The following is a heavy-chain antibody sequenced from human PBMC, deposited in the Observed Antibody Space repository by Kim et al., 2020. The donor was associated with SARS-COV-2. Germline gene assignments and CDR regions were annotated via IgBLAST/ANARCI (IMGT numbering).Heavy chain of an antibody. CDR1: GYTLTELS. CDR3: ATEGAVAGSGPFDY. J-gene: IGHJ4*02. Sequence: ASVKVSCKVSGYTLTELSMHWVRQAPRQGLDWMGGFDPEDGETIYAQKFQGRVTMTEDTSTDTAYMELSSLRSEDTAVYYCATEGAVAGSGPFDYWGQGTLVTVSS. CDR2: FDPEDGET. D-gene: IGHD6-19*01. V-gene: IGHV1-24*01.